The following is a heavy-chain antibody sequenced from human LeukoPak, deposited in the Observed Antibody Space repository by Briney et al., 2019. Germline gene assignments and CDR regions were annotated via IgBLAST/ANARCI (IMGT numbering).Heavy chain of an antibody. CDR2: IIPILGIA. Sequence: GRIIPILGIANYAQKFQGRVTITADKSTSTAYMELSSLRSEDTAVYYCARARALNWFDPWGQGTLVTVSS. J-gene: IGHJ5*02. CDR3: ARARALNWFDP. V-gene: IGHV1-69*04.